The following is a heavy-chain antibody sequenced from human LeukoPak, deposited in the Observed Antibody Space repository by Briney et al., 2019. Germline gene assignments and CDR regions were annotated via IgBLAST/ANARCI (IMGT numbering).Heavy chain of an antibody. J-gene: IGHJ4*02. D-gene: IGHD3-22*01. CDR3: TTVFYYDSSGYVEMDY. CDR1: GFTFSGYY. CDR2: IKSKTDGGTT. V-gene: IGHV3-15*07. Sequence: GGSLRLSCAVSGFTFSGYYMNCVRQAPGKGLEWVGRIKSKTDGGTTDYAAPVKCRFTISRYDSKNTLYLQMNSLKTEDTAVYYCTTVFYYDSSGYVEMDYWGQGTLVTASS.